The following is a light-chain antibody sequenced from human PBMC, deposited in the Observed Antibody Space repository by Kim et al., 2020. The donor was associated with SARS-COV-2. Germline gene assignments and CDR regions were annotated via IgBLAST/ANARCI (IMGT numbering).Light chain of an antibody. CDR1: LSGSSNQ. V-gene: IGKV3-20*01. J-gene: IGKJ2*01. CDR3: QQYANSPRT. Sequence: LSLVQRVTLSCSASLSGSSNQLAWYQHKPGQPPRLLIYGASSRATAIPDRFSGSGSGTDFTLTISSLEPEDLAMYYCQQYANSPRTFGKGTKLEI. CDR2: GAS.